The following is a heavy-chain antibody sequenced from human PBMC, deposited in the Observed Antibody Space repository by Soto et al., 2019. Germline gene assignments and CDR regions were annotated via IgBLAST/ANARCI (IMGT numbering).Heavy chain of an antibody. V-gene: IGHV5-51*01. Sequence: PGESLKISCQGSGYSFSTYWIGWVRQMPGKGLEWMGTIYPGDSDTKYSPSFQGQVTISVDKSISTAYLQWSSLKASDTAIYYCARANLYSSSWYYYYYGMDVWGQGTTVTVSS. CDR2: IYPGDSDT. CDR1: GYSFSTYW. D-gene: IGHD6-13*01. CDR3: ARANLYSSSWYYYYYGMDV. J-gene: IGHJ6*02.